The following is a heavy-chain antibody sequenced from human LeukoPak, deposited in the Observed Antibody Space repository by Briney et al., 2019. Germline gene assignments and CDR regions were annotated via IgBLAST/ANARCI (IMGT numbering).Heavy chain of an antibody. J-gene: IGHJ3*02. V-gene: IGHV3-7*03. CDR2: IKQDGSEK. CDR3: AREPQYYDILTGYYPHAFDI. Sequence: PGGSLRLSCVASGFTFSSYWMSWVRQAPGKGLEWVANIKQDGSEKYYVDSVKGRFTISRDNAKNSLYLQMNSLRAEDTAVYYCAREPQYYDILTGYYPHAFDIWGQGTMVTVSS. D-gene: IGHD3-9*01. CDR1: GFTFSSYW.